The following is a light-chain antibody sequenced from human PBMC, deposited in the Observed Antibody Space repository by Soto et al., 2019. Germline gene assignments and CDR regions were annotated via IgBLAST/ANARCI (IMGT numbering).Light chain of an antibody. CDR1: SNDVGGYNY. CDR3: SSSTSSNTVV. V-gene: IGLV2-14*01. CDR2: DVS. Sequence: QSALTQPASVSGSPGQSIAISCTGTSNDVGGYNYVSWYQQHPGKAPKLMIYDVSARPSGVSNRFSGSKSDNTASLTISGLQAEDEADYYCSSSTSSNTVVFGGGTQLTVL. J-gene: IGLJ2*01.